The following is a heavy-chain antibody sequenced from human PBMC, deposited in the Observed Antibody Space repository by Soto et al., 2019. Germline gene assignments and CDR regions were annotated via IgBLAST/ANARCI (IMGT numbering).Heavy chain of an antibody. D-gene: IGHD2-2*01. J-gene: IGHJ5*02. CDR2: IYYSGST. V-gene: IGHV4-59*08. CDR3: ARQGCSSTSCYLGGDWFDP. CDR1: GFSISSYY. Sequence: SETLSLTCTVSGFSISSYYWSWIRQPPGKGLEWIGYIYYSGSTNYNPSLKSRVTISVDTSKNQFSLKLSSVTAADTAVYYCARQGCSSTSCYLGGDWFDPWGQGTLVTVSS.